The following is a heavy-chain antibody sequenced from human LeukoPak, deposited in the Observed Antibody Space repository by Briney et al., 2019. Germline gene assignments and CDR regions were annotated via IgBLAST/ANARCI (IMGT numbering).Heavy chain of an antibody. CDR3: ARAGYDYVWGSYRPTPFDY. CDR1: GGSFSGYY. CDR2: INHSGST. Sequence: SETLSLTCAVYGGSFSGYYWSWIRQPPGKGLEWIGEINHSGSTNYNPSLKSRVTISVDTSKNQFSLKLSSVTAADTAVYYCARAGYDYVWGSYRPTPFDYWGQGTLVTVSS. J-gene: IGHJ4*02. V-gene: IGHV4-34*01. D-gene: IGHD3-16*02.